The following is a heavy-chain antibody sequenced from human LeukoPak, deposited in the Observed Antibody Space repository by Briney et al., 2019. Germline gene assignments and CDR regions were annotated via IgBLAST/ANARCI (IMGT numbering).Heavy chain of an antibody. D-gene: IGHD4/OR15-4a*01. CDR1: GFNFRNAW. CDR2: IKSKTDGGTT. J-gene: IGHJ3*01. CDR3: TTFNSETMML. Sequence: GGSLRLSCTASGFNFRNAWMCWVRQAPGKGLEWVGRIKSKTDGGTTDYAAPVKGRFTISRDDSKNTLYLQMNSLKTEDTAVYYCTTFNSETMMLWGQGTMVTVSS. V-gene: IGHV3-15*01.